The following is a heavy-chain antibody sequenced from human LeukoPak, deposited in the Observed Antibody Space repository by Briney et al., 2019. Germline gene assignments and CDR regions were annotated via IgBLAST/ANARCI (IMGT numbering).Heavy chain of an antibody. CDR1: GFTFSSYA. V-gene: IGHV3-23*01. J-gene: IGHJ6*02. Sequence: GRSLRLSCAASGFTFSSYAMHWVRQAPGKGLEWVSAISGSGGSTYYADSVKGRFTISRDNSKNTLYLQMNSLRAEDTAVYYCAKGYYYYYGMDVWGQGTTVTVSS. CDR3: AKGYYYYYGMDV. CDR2: ISGSGGST.